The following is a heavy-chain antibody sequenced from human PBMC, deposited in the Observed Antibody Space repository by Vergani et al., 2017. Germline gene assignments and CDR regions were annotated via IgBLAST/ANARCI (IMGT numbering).Heavy chain of an antibody. Sequence: VQLVQSGAEVKKPGASVKVSCKASGYTFTSYYMHWVRQAPGQGLEWMGLVDPEDGETIYAEKFQGRVTITADTSTDTAYMELSSLRSEDTAVYYCARGDQDYYYYMDVWGKGTTVTVSS. J-gene: IGHJ6*03. CDR2: VDPEDGET. V-gene: IGHV1-69-2*01. CDR1: GYTFTSYY. CDR3: ARGDQDYYYYMDV.